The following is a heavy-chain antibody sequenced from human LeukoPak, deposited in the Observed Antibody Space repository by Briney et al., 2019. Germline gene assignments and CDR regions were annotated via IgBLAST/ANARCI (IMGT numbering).Heavy chain of an antibody. CDR1: GLTFSDYY. Sequence: GGSLRPSCAASGLTFSDYYMSWIRQAPGKGLEWVSYISSSGSSIFYADSVKGRFTISRDNAKNSLYLQMNSLRAEDTAVYYCARQGYFYYYMDVWGKGTTVTVSS. CDR3: ARQGYFYYYMDV. J-gene: IGHJ6*03. V-gene: IGHV3-11*04. CDR2: ISSSGSSI.